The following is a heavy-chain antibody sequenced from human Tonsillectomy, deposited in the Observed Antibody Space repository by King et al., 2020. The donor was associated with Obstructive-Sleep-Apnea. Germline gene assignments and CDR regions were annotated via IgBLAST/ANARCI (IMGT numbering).Heavy chain of an antibody. Sequence: VQLVESGGGLVQPGGSLRLSCAASGFTFSSYSMNWVRQAPGKGLEWVSYITSRSSTIYYADSVKGRFTISRDNPKNSLYVQMNSLRVEDTAVYYCARDSSGYSPWGQGTLVTVSS. D-gene: IGHD3-22*01. CDR3: ARDSSGYSP. V-gene: IGHV3-48*04. J-gene: IGHJ5*02. CDR2: ITSRSSTI. CDR1: GFTFSSYS.